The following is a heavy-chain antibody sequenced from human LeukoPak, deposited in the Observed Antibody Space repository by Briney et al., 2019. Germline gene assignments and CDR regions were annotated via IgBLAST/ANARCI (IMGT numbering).Heavy chain of an antibody. V-gene: IGHV3-21*01. CDR2: ISSSSSYI. CDR1: GFTFSSYT. D-gene: IGHD3-22*01. CDR3: ARDYYKNFDY. Sequence: GGSLRLSCAASGFTFSSYTMNWVRQAPGEGLEWVSSISSSSSYIFYADSVKGRFTISRDNAKNSLYLQMNSLRAEDTAVYYCARDYYKNFDYWGQGTLVTVSS. J-gene: IGHJ4*02.